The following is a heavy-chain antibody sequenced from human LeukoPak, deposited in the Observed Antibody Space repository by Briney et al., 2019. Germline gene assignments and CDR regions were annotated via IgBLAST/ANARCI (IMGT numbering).Heavy chain of an antibody. D-gene: IGHD1-26*01. CDR2: ISWNSGSI. J-gene: IGHJ4*02. Sequence: GGSLRLSCAASGFTFDDYAMHWVRQAPGKGLEWVSGISWNSGSIGYADSVKGRFTISRDNAKNSLYLQMNSLRAEDTAVYYCARDSYGSYGDYWGQGTLVTVSS. CDR1: GFTFDDYA. V-gene: IGHV3-9*01. CDR3: ARDSYGSYGDY.